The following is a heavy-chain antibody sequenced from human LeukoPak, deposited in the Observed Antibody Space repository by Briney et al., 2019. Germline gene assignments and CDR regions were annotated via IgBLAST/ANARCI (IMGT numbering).Heavy chain of an antibody. D-gene: IGHD3-22*01. CDR3: ARISCYLTY. CDR2: IYYSGST. V-gene: IGHV4-59*01. Sequence: SETLSLTCTVSGGSIIGYYWSWIRQSPGKGLEWIGYIYYSGSTNYNPSLKSRVTISVDTSKNQFSLKLSSVTAADTAIYYCARISCYLTYWGQGTLVTVSS. CDR1: GGSIIGYY. J-gene: IGHJ4*02.